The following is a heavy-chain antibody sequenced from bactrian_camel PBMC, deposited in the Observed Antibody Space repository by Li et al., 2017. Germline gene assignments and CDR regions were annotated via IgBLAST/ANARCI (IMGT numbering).Heavy chain of an antibody. J-gene: IGHJ4*01. D-gene: IGHD2*01. V-gene: IGHV3S40*01. Sequence: DVQLVESGGGLVQAGGSLRLSCLASGYRSSRMAWFRQVPGKEREGVAAIYTLYGTPWYADSVKGQFTISRDNAKRTVYLQMNSLKPEDAAMYYCAAVRRGSGYRSCRPGDAPFSYYGQGTQVTVS. CDR2: IYTLYGTP. CDR1: GYRSSR.